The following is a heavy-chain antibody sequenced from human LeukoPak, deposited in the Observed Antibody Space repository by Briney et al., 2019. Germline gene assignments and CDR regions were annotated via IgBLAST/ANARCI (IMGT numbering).Heavy chain of an antibody. D-gene: IGHD2-15*01. Sequence: SETLSLTCAVYGGSFSGYYWSWIRQPPGKGLEWIGEINHSGSTNYNPSLKSRVTISVDTSKNQFSLKLSSVTAADTAVYYCARGVVAAPQTFDYWGQGTLVAVSS. CDR1: GGSFSGYY. CDR3: ARGVVAAPQTFDY. CDR2: INHSGST. V-gene: IGHV4-34*01. J-gene: IGHJ4*02.